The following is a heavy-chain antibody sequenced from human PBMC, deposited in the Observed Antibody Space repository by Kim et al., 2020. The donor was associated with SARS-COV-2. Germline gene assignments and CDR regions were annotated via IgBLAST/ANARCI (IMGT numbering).Heavy chain of an antibody. V-gene: IGHV4-39*01. D-gene: IGHD2-15*01. CDR2: IYYSGST. CDR1: GGSISSSSYY. CDR3: GGDVGYCSGGSCYSDY. Sequence: SETLSLTCTVSGGSISSSSYYWGWIRQPPGKGLESIGSIYYSGSTYYNPSLKSRVTISVDTSKNQFSLKLSSVTAADTAVYYCGGDVGYCSGGSCYSDYWGQGTLVTVSS. J-gene: IGHJ4*02.